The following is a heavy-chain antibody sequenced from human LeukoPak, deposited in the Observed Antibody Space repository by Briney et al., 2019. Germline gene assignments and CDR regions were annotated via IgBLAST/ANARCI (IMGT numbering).Heavy chain of an antibody. V-gene: IGHV4-34*01. D-gene: IGHD6-19*01. CDR3: ARGPGRAMYSSGWYRYGMDV. J-gene: IGHJ6*02. CDR2: INHSGST. CDR1: GGSFSGYY. Sequence: SETLSLTCAVYGGSFSGYYWSWIHQPPGKGLEWIGEINHSGSTNYNPSLKSRVTISVDTSKNQFSLKLSSVTAADTAVYYCARGPGRAMYSSGWYRYGMDVWGQGTTVTVSS.